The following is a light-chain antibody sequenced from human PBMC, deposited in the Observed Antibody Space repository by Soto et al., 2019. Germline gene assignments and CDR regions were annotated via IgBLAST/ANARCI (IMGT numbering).Light chain of an antibody. V-gene: IGKV3-20*01. Sequence: EIVLTQSPGTLSLSPGERATLSCRASQSVSSNYLAWYQQKPGQAPRLLIYGASSRATGIPDRFSGSGSGTDFTLTISRLEPEDFAVYYCHQNYDLPWTFGQGTKLEMK. J-gene: IGKJ2*02. CDR1: QSVSSNY. CDR3: HQNYDLPWT. CDR2: GAS.